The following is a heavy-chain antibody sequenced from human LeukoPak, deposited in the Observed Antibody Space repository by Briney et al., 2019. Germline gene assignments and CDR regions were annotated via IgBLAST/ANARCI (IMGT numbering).Heavy chain of an antibody. Sequence: GGSLRLSCAVSGFTLSNYWVRWVRQAPGKGLEWVANIKQDGSEKYYVNSVKGRFTISRDNAKNSLYLQMNSLRAEDTAIYYCAREDDWNYEDYWGQGTLVTVSS. CDR1: GFTLSNYW. D-gene: IGHD1-7*01. CDR3: AREDDWNYEDY. J-gene: IGHJ4*02. CDR2: IKQDGSEK. V-gene: IGHV3-7*01.